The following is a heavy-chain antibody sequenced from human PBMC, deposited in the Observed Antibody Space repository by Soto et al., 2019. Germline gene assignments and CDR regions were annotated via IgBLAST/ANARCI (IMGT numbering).Heavy chain of an antibody. CDR1: GGSISSSHW. CDR3: ARLRLRYFDWLPHYYYGMDV. Sequence: SETLSLTCAPSGGSISSSHWWSWVRQPPGKGLEWIGEIYHSGSTNYNPSLKSRVTISVDKSKNQFSLKLGSVTAADTAVYYCARLRLRYFDWLPHYYYGMDVWVQATTVTVSS. V-gene: IGHV4-4*02. D-gene: IGHD3-9*01. J-gene: IGHJ6*02. CDR2: IYHSGST.